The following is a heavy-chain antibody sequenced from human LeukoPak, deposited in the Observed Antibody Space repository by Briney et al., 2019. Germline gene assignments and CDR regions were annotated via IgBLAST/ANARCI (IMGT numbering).Heavy chain of an antibody. CDR2: IRYDGSNK. J-gene: IGHJ4*02. Sequence: AGGSLRLSCAASGFTLSNYAMHWVRQAPGKGLEWVTFIRYDGSNKYYAESVKGRFTISRDNSKNTLYLQMSSLRAEDTAVYYCAKAIHSSSSGVVDYWGQGTLVTVSS. CDR3: AKAIHSSSSGVVDY. V-gene: IGHV3-30*02. D-gene: IGHD6-6*01. CDR1: GFTLSNYA.